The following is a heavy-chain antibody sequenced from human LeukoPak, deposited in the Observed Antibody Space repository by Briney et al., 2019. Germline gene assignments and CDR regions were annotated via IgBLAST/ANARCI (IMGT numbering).Heavy chain of an antibody. Sequence: ASVKVSCKASGYTFTSYAIHWVRQAPGQRLEWMGWINAGNGNTKYSQKFQGRVTITRDTSARTVYMDLYSLRSEDTAVYYCARDFDYGDFKPCDYWGQGTLVTVSS. CDR3: ARDFDYGDFKPCDY. D-gene: IGHD4-17*01. CDR2: INAGNGNT. J-gene: IGHJ4*02. V-gene: IGHV1-3*01. CDR1: GYTFTSYA.